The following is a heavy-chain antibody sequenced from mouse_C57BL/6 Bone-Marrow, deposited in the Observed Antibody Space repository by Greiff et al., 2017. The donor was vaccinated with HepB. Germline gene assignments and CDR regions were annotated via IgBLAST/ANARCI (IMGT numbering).Heavy chain of an antibody. Sequence: EVKLEESGEGLVKPGGSLKLSCAASGFTFSSYAMSWVRQTPEKRLEWVAYISSGGDYIYYADTVKGRFTISRDNARNTLYLQMSSLKSEDTAMYYCTRDRVSIYYYGSSYWYFDVWGTGTTVTVSS. CDR3: TRDRVSIYYYGSSYWYFDV. D-gene: IGHD1-1*01. CDR1: GFTFSSYA. J-gene: IGHJ1*03. CDR2: ISSGGDYI. V-gene: IGHV5-9-1*02.